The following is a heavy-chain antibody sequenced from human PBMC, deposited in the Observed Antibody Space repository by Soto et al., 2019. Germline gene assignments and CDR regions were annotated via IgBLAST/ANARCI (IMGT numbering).Heavy chain of an antibody. Sequence: PGGSLRLSCAASGFTVSNSYMSWVRQTPGKGLEWVSIIYSGGSTYYADSVKGRFTISRDNSKNRLYLQMNSLRAEDTAVYYCASDLVGASDSYGLDVWGQGTPVTVSS. CDR3: ASDLVGASDSYGLDV. CDR2: IYSGGST. CDR1: GFTVSNSY. D-gene: IGHD1-26*01. V-gene: IGHV3-53*01. J-gene: IGHJ6*02.